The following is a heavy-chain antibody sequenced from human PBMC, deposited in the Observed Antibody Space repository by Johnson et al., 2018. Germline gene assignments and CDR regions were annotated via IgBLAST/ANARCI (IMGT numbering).Heavy chain of an antibody. D-gene: IGHD2-21*02. CDR2: IRRKTYGGTT. CDR1: GFTFGDYV. J-gene: IGHJ6*03. Sequence: EVQLVESGGGLVQPGRSLRLSCTTSGFTFGDYVMSWFRQAPGKGLEWVGFIRRKTYGGTTEYAASAKGRFTISRDDSKSIAYLQMTSLKTEDTALYYCSRGYCGGDCYSGTYYYYMDVWGRGTTVTVSS. V-gene: IGHV3-49*03. CDR3: SRGYCGGDCYSGTYYYYMDV.